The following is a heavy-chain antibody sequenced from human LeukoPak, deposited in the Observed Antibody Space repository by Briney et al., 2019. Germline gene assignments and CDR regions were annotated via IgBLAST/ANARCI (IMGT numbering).Heavy chain of an antibody. D-gene: IGHD3-22*01. V-gene: IGHV3-15*01. CDR2: ITGNTDGGTT. J-gene: IGHJ4*02. CDR3: TSAPGDSLGYGNDY. Sequence: GGSLRLSCAASGLTFSSYAVSWVRQAPGKGLEWVGRITGNTDGGTTDYAAPVKGRFTISRDDSKNTLYLQMNSLKTEDTAVYYCTSAPGDSLGYGNDYWGQGTLVTVSS. CDR1: GLTFSSYA.